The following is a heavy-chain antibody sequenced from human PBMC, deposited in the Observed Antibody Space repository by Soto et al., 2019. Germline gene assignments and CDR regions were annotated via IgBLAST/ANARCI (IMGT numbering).Heavy chain of an antibody. V-gene: IGHV1-2*04. D-gene: IGHD3-10*02. CDR2: INPNGGGA. J-gene: IGHJ3*02. CDR3: VRDYYVRSASYGFDI. Sequence: QEHLVQSGAEVKPPGASVKVSCKASGYTFTGHYLHWVRQAPGQGLEWMGGINPNGGGAIIAQKFQGWVTVTRDTSITTVYMELSRLRSNDTAVYYCVRDYYVRSASYGFDIWGQGTRVTVSS. CDR1: GYTFTGHY.